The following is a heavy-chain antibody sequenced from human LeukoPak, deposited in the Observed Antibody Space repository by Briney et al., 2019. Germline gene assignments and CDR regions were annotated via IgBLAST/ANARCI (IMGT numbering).Heavy chain of an antibody. Sequence: AGGSLRLSCAASGFTFSSYEMHWVRQAPGKGLEWVSYISGSGTTIYYADSVKGRFTISRDNAKNSLYLQMNSLRAEDTAVYYCARDATFGYSYGSYYYYYYMDVWGKGTTVTVSS. CDR1: GFTFSSYE. CDR3: ARDATFGYSYGSYYYYYYMDV. CDR2: ISGSGTTI. D-gene: IGHD5-18*01. V-gene: IGHV3-48*03. J-gene: IGHJ6*03.